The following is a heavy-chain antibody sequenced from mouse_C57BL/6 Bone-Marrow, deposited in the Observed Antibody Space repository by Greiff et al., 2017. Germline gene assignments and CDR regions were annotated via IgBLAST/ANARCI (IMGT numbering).Heavy chain of an antibody. J-gene: IGHJ2*01. CDR3: ASRLGVFDY. D-gene: IGHD4-1*01. Sequence: EVQGVESGGDLVKPGGSLKLSCAASGFTFSSYGMSWVRQTPDKRLEWVATISSGGSYTYYPDSVKGRFTISRDNAKNTLYLQMSSLKSEDTAMYNCASRLGVFDYWGQGTTLTVSS. V-gene: IGHV5-6*01. CDR2: ISSGGSYT. CDR1: GFTFSSYG.